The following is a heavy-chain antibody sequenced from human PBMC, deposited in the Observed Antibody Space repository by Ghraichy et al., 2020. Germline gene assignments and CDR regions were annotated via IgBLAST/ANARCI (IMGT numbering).Heavy chain of an antibody. J-gene: IGHJ6*02. Sequence: GGSLRLSCAASGFTFSNYEVNWVRQAPGKGLEWVAYISSSGSTVYYADSVKGRFTISRDNAKNSLFLQLSSLRAEDTAVYYCARKCSSSSCGYDHGMDVRGQGTTGTVSS. V-gene: IGHV3-48*03. CDR3: ARKCSSSSCGYDHGMDV. D-gene: IGHD2-2*01. CDR2: ISSSGSTV. CDR1: GFTFSNYE.